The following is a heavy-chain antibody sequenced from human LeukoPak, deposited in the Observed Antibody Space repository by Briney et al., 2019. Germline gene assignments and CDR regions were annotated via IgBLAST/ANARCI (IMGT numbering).Heavy chain of an antibody. J-gene: IGHJ4*02. V-gene: IGHV4-34*01. CDR1: VESFSGYY. Sequence: SQTLALTCAVYVESFSGYYWSWIRQPPGKGLEWIGEINHSGSTNYNPSLKSRVTISVDTSKTHFSLKLSSVSAADTAVYYCARGPPYGDFDYWGQGTLVTVSS. CDR2: INHSGST. CDR3: ARGPPYGDFDY. D-gene: IGHD4-17*01.